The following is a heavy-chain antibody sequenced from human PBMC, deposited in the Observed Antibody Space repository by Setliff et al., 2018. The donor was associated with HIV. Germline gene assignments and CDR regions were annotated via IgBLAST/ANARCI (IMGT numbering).Heavy chain of an antibody. Sequence: GASVKVSCKASGGTFSSYVISWVRQAPGQGPEWMGGIIPMYGVTNYAQKFQGRVTMTRDTSTSTVYMELNSLRSEDTAVYYCARVGDGYNSFDYWGQGTLVTVSS. J-gene: IGHJ4*02. D-gene: IGHD5-12*01. CDR3: ARVGDGYNSFDY. CDR2: IIPMYGVT. CDR1: GGTFSSYV. V-gene: IGHV1-69*10.